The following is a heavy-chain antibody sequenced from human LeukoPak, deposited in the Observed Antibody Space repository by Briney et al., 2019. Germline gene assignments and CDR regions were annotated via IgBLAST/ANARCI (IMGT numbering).Heavy chain of an antibody. CDR1: GGSVSSGSYY. J-gene: IGHJ4*02. V-gene: IGHV4-61*01. CDR2: IYYSGST. CDR3: AREPRGSPYGDYAVEFDY. D-gene: IGHD4-17*01. Sequence: PSETLSLTCTVSGGSVSSGSYYWRWIRQPPGKGLEWIGYIYYSGSTNYNPSLKSRVTISVDTSKNQFSLKLSSVTAADTAVYYCAREPRGSPYGDYAVEFDYWGQGTLVTVSS.